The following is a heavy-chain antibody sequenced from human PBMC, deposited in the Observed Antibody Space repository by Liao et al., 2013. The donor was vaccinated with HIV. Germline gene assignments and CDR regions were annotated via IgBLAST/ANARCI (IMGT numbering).Heavy chain of an antibody. CDR2: IYYRGST. CDR1: GDSVSSDY. D-gene: IGHD3-22*01. J-gene: IGHJ4*02. CDR3: ARDQYYYDSSGHYFDF. V-gene: IGHV4-59*02. Sequence: QVQLQESGPGLVQPSETLSLTCTVSGDSVSSDYWSWIRQSPGTGLEWIGYIYYRGSTNYNPSLKSRVTISVDTSKNQFSLKLSSVTAADTAVYYCARDQYYYDSSGHYFDFWGQGSLVTVSS.